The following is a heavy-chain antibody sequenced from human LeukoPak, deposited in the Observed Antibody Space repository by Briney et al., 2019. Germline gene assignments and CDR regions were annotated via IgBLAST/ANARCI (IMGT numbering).Heavy chain of an antibody. D-gene: IGHD3-22*01. Sequence: PGGSLRLSCAASGFTFSSYGMHWVRQAPGEGLEWVAVIWYDGSNKYYADSVKGRFTISRDNSKNTLYLQMNSLRAEDTAVYYCAKDSSGYIPVYYFDYWGQGTLVTVSS. CDR2: IWYDGSNK. CDR1: GFTFSSYG. J-gene: IGHJ4*02. V-gene: IGHV3-30*02. CDR3: AKDSSGYIPVYYFDY.